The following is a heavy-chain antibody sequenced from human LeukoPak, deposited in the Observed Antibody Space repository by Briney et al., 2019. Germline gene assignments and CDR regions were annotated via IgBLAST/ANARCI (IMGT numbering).Heavy chain of an antibody. D-gene: IGHD2-2*01. Sequence: GASVKVSCKASGYTFTSYGINWVRQAPGQGLEWMGGIIPIFGTANYAQKFQGRVTITADESTSTAYMELSSLRSEDTAVYYCARDGGYCSSTSCHDYWGQGTLVTVSS. V-gene: IGHV1-69*13. J-gene: IGHJ4*02. CDR2: IIPIFGTA. CDR1: GYTFTSYG. CDR3: ARDGGYCSSTSCHDY.